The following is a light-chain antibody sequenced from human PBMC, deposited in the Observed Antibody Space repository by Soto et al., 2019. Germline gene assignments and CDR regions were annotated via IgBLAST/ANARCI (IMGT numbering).Light chain of an antibody. Sequence: DIQLTQSPSFLSASVGDRVTITCRASQGIYSYLAWYQQKPGKAPNLLIYAASTLQSGVPSRFSGSGSGTEFTLTISSLQPEDFATYYCQQLKSYPITFGQGTRLEIK. CDR2: AAS. CDR3: QQLKSYPIT. CDR1: QGIYSY. J-gene: IGKJ5*01. V-gene: IGKV1-9*01.